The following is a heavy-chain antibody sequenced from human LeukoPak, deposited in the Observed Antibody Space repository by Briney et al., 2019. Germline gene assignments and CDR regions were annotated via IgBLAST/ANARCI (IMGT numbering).Heavy chain of an antibody. Sequence: SETLSLTCSVSGGSISSSGYYWGWIRQPPGKGLEWIGSIYYSRSTYYNPSLKSRVTISVDTSKNQFSLKLSSVTAADTAVYYCARATPSGGSYYFDYWGQGTLVTVSS. D-gene: IGHD1-26*01. CDR3: ARATPSGGSYYFDY. CDR1: GGSISSSGYY. J-gene: IGHJ4*02. CDR2: IYYSRST. V-gene: IGHV4-39*07.